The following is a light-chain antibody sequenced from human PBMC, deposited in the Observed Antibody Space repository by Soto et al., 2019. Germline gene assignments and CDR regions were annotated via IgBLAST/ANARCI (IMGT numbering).Light chain of an antibody. V-gene: IGLV2-14*03. J-gene: IGLJ2*01. CDR1: SSDVGGYNY. CDR3: SSKTSTGTVV. Sequence: QSALTQPASVSGSPGQSITISCTGTSSDVGGYNYVSWYQQHPGEAPELMIYDVSNRPSGVSNRFSGSKSGNTASLTISGLQAEDEADYYCSSKTSTGTVVFGGGTKLTVL. CDR2: DVS.